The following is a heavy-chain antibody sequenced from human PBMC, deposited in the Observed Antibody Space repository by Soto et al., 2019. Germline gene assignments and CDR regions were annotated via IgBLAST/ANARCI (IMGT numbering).Heavy chain of an antibody. CDR3: ARNLVVVPAAILERYFDWSPNYYYYGMDV. CDR2: IKQDGSEK. J-gene: IGHJ6*02. V-gene: IGHV3-7*01. Sequence: GGSLRLSCAASGFTFSSYWMSWVRQAPGKGLEWVANIKQDGSEKYYVDSVKGRFTISRDNAKNSLYLQMNSLRAEDTAVYYCARNLVVVPAAILERYFDWSPNYYYYGMDVWGQGTTVTVSS. CDR1: GFTFSSYW. D-gene: IGHD2-2*02.